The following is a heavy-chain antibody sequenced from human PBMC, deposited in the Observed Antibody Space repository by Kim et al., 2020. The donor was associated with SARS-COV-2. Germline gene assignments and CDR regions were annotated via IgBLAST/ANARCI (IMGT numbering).Heavy chain of an antibody. Sequence: SETLSLICSVSGSSISSYYWSWIRQPPGGGLEWIGSIHYRGSTSYNPSLESRVTVSEDTSKNQFSLRLTSVTAADTAVYYCARDIPMWGGFDFWGQG. CDR2: IHYRGST. CDR3: ARDIPMWGGFDF. CDR1: GSSISSYY. J-gene: IGHJ5*01. D-gene: IGHD3-10*02. V-gene: IGHV4-59*08.